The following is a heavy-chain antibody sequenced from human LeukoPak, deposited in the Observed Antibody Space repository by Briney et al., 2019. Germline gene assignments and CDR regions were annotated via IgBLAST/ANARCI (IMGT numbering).Heavy chain of an antibody. J-gene: IGHJ4*02. Sequence: SETLSLTCAVYGGSFSGYYWSWIRQPPGKGLEWIGEINHSGSNNYNPSLKSRVTISVDTSKNQFSLKLSSVTAADTAVYYGATASALGSGSYYKDWGQGTLVTVSS. CDR1: GGSFSGYY. CDR2: INHSGSN. CDR3: ATASALGSGSYYKD. V-gene: IGHV4-34*01. D-gene: IGHD3-10*01.